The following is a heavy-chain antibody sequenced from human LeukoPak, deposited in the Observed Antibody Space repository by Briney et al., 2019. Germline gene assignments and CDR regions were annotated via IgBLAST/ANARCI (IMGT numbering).Heavy chain of an antibody. CDR2: ISSSGSTI. CDR3: AKDRIGYDSFDY. Sequence: GGTLRLSCAASGFTFSSYEMNWVRQAPGKGLEWVSYISSSGSTIYYADSVKGRFTISRDNAKNSLYLQMNSLRAEDTAVYYCAKDRIGYDSFDYWGQGTLVTVSS. J-gene: IGHJ4*02. CDR1: GFTFSSYE. D-gene: IGHD3-22*01. V-gene: IGHV3-48*03.